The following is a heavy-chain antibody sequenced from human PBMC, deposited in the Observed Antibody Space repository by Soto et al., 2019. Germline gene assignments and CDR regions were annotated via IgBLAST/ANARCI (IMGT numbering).Heavy chain of an antibody. CDR3: ARGGGWEVQYYFDP. J-gene: IGHJ5*02. V-gene: IGHV1-18*01. Sequence: QVQLVQSGTEVKKPGASVKVSCEASGYTFTNYGIIWVRQAPGQGLEWMGWISPYNGNTKYAQKLQGRLTMTTDTSTSIVYMELRSLRSDDTALYYCARGGGWEVQYYFDPWGQGTLVTVSS. CDR2: ISPYNGNT. CDR1: GYTFTNYG. D-gene: IGHD1-26*01.